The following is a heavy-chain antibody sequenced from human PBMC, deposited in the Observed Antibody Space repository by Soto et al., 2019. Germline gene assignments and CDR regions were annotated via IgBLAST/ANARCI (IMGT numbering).Heavy chain of an antibody. CDR3: AAVESGHYYYYYGMAV. Sequence: SVKVSCKASGFTFTSSAVQWVRQARGQRLEWIGWIVVGSGNTNYAQRFQERVTITRDMSTSTAYMELSSLRSEDTAVYYCAAVESGHYYYYYGMAVWGQGTTVTVSS. J-gene: IGHJ6*02. CDR1: GFTFTSSA. CDR2: IVVGSGNT. D-gene: IGHD2-15*01. V-gene: IGHV1-58*01.